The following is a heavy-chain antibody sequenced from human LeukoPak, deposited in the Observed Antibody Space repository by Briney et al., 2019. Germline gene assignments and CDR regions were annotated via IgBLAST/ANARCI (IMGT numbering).Heavy chain of an antibody. CDR2: LYTNGNT. D-gene: IGHD3-10*01. CDR1: GGSISCYY. CDR3: ARDMGGVTMVRGVSVPMKNNWSAP. V-gene: IGHV4-4*07. J-gene: IGHJ5*02. Sequence: SETLSLTCSVSGGSISCYYWSWIRQPAGKGLEGIGRLYTNGNTDYSPSLKSRVTLSLDTYNNQFSLELISVTAADTAVYFCARDMGGVTMVRGVSVPMKNNWSAPWRQG.